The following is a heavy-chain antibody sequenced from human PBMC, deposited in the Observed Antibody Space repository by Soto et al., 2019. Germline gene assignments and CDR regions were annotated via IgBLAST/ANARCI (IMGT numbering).Heavy chain of an antibody. CDR2: ISAYNGNT. Sequence: ASVKVSCKASGYTFTSYGISWVRQAPGQGLEWMGWISAYNGNTNYAQKLQGRVTMTTDTSTSTAYMELRSLRSDDTAVYYCARDFRYYDILTGYGDYYGMDVWGQGTTVTVSS. V-gene: IGHV1-18*01. CDR1: GYTFTSYG. CDR3: ARDFRYYDILTGYGDYYGMDV. J-gene: IGHJ6*02. D-gene: IGHD3-9*01.